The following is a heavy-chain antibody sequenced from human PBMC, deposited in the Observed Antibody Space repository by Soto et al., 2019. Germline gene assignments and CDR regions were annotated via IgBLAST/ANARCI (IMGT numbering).Heavy chain of an antibody. J-gene: IGHJ6*03. Sequence: SETLSLTCAVSGGSFSGYYWSWIRQPPGKGLEWIGDINHSGSTNYNPSLKSRVTISVDTSKNQFSLNLSSVTAADTAVYYCARVSLISMRDYIWGSYRSYYYYYMDVWGKGTTVTVSS. CDR2: INHSGST. CDR1: GGSFSGYY. D-gene: IGHD3-16*02. CDR3: ARVSLISMRDYIWGSYRSYYYYYMDV. V-gene: IGHV4-34*01.